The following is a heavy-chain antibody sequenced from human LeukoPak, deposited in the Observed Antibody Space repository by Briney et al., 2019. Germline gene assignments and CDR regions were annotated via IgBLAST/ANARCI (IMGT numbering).Heavy chain of an antibody. CDR3: ARVFGDYYFDY. CDR2: INPNSGGT. D-gene: IGHD3-16*01. J-gene: IGHJ4*02. CDR1: GYTFTGYY. Sequence: ASVKVSCKASGYTFTGYYMHWVRQAPGQGLEWMGWINPNSGGTNYAQKFRGRVTMARDTSISTAYMELSRLRSDDTAVYYCARVFGDYYFDYWGQGTLVTVSS. V-gene: IGHV1-2*02.